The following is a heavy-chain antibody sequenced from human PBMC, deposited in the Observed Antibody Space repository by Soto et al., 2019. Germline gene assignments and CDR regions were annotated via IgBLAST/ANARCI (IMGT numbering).Heavy chain of an antibody. CDR1: GDSIISSDFY. CDR3: ARHSLALRKNNWFDP. CDR2: IFYLGSS. D-gene: IGHD3-3*02. J-gene: IGHJ5*02. V-gene: IGHV4-39*01. Sequence: SETLSLACTFSGDSIISSDFYWGWVRQPPGKGLEWFGSIFYLGSSYYNPSLKSRVTMSVDTSKNQFSLRLRSVTAADTALYFCARHSLALRKNNWFDPWGQGIMVTVS.